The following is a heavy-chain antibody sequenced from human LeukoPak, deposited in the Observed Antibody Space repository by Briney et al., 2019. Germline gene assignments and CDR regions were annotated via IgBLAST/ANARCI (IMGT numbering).Heavy chain of an antibody. V-gene: IGHV1-46*01. CDR1: GYTFTSYY. J-gene: IGHJ4*02. Sequence: ASVKVSCKASGYTFTSYYMHWVRQAPGQGLEWMGIINPIGGSTSYAQKFQGRVTMTRDMSTSTVYMELSSLRSEDTAVYYCARTLYVAAVPGGLDYWGQGTLVTVSS. CDR3: ARTLYVAAVPGGLDY. CDR2: INPIGGST. D-gene: IGHD6-13*01.